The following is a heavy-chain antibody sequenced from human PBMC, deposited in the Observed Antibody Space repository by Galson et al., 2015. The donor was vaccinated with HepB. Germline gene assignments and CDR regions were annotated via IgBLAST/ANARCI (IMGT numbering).Heavy chain of an antibody. V-gene: IGHV3-21*01. CDR2: ISSSSSYI. CDR1: GFTFSSYS. CDR3: ARDLDTAMGEYDY. J-gene: IGHJ4*02. D-gene: IGHD5-18*01. Sequence: SLRLSCAASGFTFSSYSMNWVRQAPGKGLEWVSSISSSSSYIYYADSVKGRFTISRDNAKNSLYLQMNSLRAEDTAVYYCARDLDTAMGEYDYWGQGTLVTVSS.